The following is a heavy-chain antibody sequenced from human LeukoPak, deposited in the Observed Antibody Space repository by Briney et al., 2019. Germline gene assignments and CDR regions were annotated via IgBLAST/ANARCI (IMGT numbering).Heavy chain of an antibody. D-gene: IGHD5-24*01. J-gene: IGHJ4*02. CDR1: GFTFSDFY. V-gene: IGHV3-7*05. Sequence: GGSLRLSCAASGFTFSDFYMTWIRQAPGKGLEWVANIKQDGSEKYYVDSVEGRFTISRDNAKNSLFLQMTSLRAEDTAVYYCARLTDGDYFDYWGQGTLVTVSS. CDR3: ARLTDGDYFDY. CDR2: IKQDGSEK.